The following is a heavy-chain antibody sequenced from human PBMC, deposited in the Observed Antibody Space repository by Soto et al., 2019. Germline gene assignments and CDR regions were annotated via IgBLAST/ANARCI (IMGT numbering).Heavy chain of an antibody. D-gene: IGHD6-13*01. CDR2: IIPIFGTA. V-gene: IGHV1-69*12. Sequence: QVQLVQSGAEVQKPGSSVKVSCKASGGTFSSYAISWVRQAPGQGLEWMGGIIPIFGTANYAQKFQGRVTSTADESTSTAYMELSSLRSEDKAVYYCARAGPIYSSPSVYYYYGMDVWGQGTTVTVAS. CDR1: GGTFSSYA. J-gene: IGHJ6*02. CDR3: ARAGPIYSSPSVYYYYGMDV.